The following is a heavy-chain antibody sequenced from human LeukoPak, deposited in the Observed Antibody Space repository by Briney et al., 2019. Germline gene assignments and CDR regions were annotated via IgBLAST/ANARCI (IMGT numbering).Heavy chain of an antibody. CDR1: GYTFTDYY. D-gene: IGHD2-2*01. CDR2: VDPEDGET. CDR3: ATGRSSQDLDY. J-gene: IGHJ4*02. V-gene: IGHV1-69-2*01. Sequence: ASVKISCKVSGYTFTDYYMHWVQQAPGKGLEWMGLVDPEDGETIYAEKFQGRVTITADTSTDTAHMELSSLRSEDTAVYYCATGRSSQDLDYWGQGTLVTVSS.